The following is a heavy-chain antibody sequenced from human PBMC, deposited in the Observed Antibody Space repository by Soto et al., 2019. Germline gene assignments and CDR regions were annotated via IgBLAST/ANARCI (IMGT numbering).Heavy chain of an antibody. Sequence: VPLQESGPGLVKPSETLSLTCDVSGVSITSHYWNWIRQAPGMGLEWIGSTYFRGSASYNPSLKSSVTISLDTSKDQLSLNLSAVTAADSAVYYCTRDLRSRGWFDPWGPGILVTVTS. CDR3: TRDLRSRGWFDP. V-gene: IGHV4-59*11. J-gene: IGHJ5*02. CDR2: TYFRGSA. CDR1: GVSITSHY.